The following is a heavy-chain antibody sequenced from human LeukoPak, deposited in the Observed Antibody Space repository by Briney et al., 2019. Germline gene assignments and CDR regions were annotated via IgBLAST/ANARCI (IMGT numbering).Heavy chain of an antibody. CDR3: AKDWLSGSYLAGMDV. CDR1: GFTFSNYG. J-gene: IGHJ6*02. CDR2: ISYDGSNK. V-gene: IGHV3-30*18. D-gene: IGHD1-26*01. Sequence: PGGSLRLSCAASGFTFSNYGIHWVRQAPGKGLEWVAVISYDGSNKYYADSVKGRFTISRDNSKNTLYLQMNSLRAEDTAVYYCAKDWLSGSYLAGMDVWGQGTTVTVSS.